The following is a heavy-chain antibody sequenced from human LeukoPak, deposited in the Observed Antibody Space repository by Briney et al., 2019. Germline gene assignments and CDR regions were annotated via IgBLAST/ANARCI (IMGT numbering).Heavy chain of an antibody. Sequence: PGGSLRLSCAASGFTFSSYWMSWVRQAPGKGLEWVANINQDGTEKYYVDSVKGRFTISRDNAKNSLYLQMSSLRAEDTAVYYCASDPGYCSAGSCYGPWGQGALVTVSS. CDR2: INQDGTEK. V-gene: IGHV3-7*01. D-gene: IGHD2-15*01. CDR3: ASDPGYCSAGSCYGP. CDR1: GFTFSSYW. J-gene: IGHJ5*02.